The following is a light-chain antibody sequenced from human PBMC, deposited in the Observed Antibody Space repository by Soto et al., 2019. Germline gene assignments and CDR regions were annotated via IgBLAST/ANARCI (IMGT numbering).Light chain of an antibody. CDR2: KAS. CDR1: QSISNW. J-gene: IGKJ1*01. V-gene: IGKV1-5*03. Sequence: DIQMTQSPSTLSASVGDRVTITCRASQSISNWLAWYQQKPGKAPKLLSFKASTLESGVPSRFSGSGSGTEFTLNISSLQPDDFATYHCQQYDTYPRTFGQGTKVDIK. CDR3: QQYDTYPRT.